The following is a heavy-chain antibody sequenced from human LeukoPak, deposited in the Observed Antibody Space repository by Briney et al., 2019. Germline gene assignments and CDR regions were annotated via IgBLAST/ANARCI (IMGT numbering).Heavy chain of an antibody. Sequence: SETLSLTCAVSGGSISSSNWWSWVRQPPGKGLEWIGEIYHSGSTNYNPSLKSRVTISVDKSKNQFSLKLSSVTAADTAVYYCAREDSSSGDYYYGMDVWGQGTTVTVSS. CDR2: IYHSGST. J-gene: IGHJ6*02. CDR1: GGSISSSNW. D-gene: IGHD6-13*01. V-gene: IGHV4-4*02. CDR3: AREDSSSGDYYYGMDV.